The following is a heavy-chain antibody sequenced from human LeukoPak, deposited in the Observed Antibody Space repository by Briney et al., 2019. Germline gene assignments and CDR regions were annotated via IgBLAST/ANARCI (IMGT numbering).Heavy chain of an antibody. CDR2: ISAYNGNT. V-gene: IGHV1-18*01. J-gene: IGHJ6*03. CDR1: GYTFTSYG. D-gene: IGHD3-10*01. CDR3: ASSSNYYGSGTDYMDV. Sequence: ASVKVSCKASGYTFTSYGISWVRQAPGQGLEWMGWISAYNGNTNYAQKLQGRVTMTTDTSTSTAYMELRSLRSDDAAVYYCASSSNYYGSGTDYMDVWGKGTTVTVSS.